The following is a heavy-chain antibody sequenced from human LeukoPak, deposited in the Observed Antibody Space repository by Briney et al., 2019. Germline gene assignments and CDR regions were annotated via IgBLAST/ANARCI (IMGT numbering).Heavy chain of an antibody. V-gene: IGHV3-53*01. CDR3: ARDLQGDAFDI. Sequence: GGSLRLSCAVSGFTVSSNYMSWVRQAPGKGLEWVSVIYSGGDTYYADSVKGRFTISRDNSKNTLYLQMNSLRAEDTAVYYCARDLQGDAFDIWGQGTMVTVSS. J-gene: IGHJ3*02. CDR2: IYSGGDT. CDR1: GFTVSSNY.